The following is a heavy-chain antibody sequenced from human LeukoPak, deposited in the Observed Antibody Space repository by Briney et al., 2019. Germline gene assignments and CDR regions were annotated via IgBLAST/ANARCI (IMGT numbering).Heavy chain of an antibody. Sequence: GESLKISCKGSGYSFTSYWIGWVRQMPGKGLEWMGIIYPGDSDTRYSPSFQGQVTISADKSISTAYLQWSSLKASDTAMYYCARHTLWALYYYDSSGVADDAFDIWGQGTMVTVSS. D-gene: IGHD3-22*01. CDR1: GYSFTSYW. J-gene: IGHJ3*02. CDR3: ARHTLWALYYYDSSGVADDAFDI. V-gene: IGHV5-51*01. CDR2: IYPGDSDT.